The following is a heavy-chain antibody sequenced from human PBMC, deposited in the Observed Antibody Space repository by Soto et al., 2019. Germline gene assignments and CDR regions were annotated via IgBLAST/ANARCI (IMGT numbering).Heavy chain of an antibody. D-gene: IGHD3-16*01. J-gene: IGHJ4*02. CDR1: GYTFTIFG. V-gene: IGHV1-18*01. Sequence: QVHLAQSGAEVKKPGASVKVSCKASGYTFTIFGISLVRQAPGQGLAWMGWISGYNGKTNYAQKLQGRVTMTTDSPMRTAEWGLRVLEAGVTAGYYRAGVLVGGFFGGVPQGVFRGQGTPVTVS. CDR3: AGVLVGGFFGGVPQGVF. CDR2: ISGYNGKT.